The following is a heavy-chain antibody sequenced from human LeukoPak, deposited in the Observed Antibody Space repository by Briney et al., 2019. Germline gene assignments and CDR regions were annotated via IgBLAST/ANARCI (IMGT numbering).Heavy chain of an antibody. Sequence: ASVKVSCKVSGYTLTELSMHWVRQAPGKGLGWMGGFDPEDGETIYAQKFQGRVTMTEDTSTDTAYMELSSLRSEDTAVYYCATDPATLGGTYYDILTGLPRGYAFDIWGQGTMVTVSS. CDR2: FDPEDGET. V-gene: IGHV1-24*01. CDR1: GYTLTELS. D-gene: IGHD3-9*01. CDR3: ATDPATLGGTYYDILTGLPRGYAFDI. J-gene: IGHJ3*02.